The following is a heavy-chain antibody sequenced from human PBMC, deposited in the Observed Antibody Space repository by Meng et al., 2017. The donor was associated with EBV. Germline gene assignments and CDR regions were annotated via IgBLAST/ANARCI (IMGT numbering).Heavy chain of an antibody. D-gene: IGHD6-13*01. CDR1: GGSISSSSYY. CDR2: IYYSGST. Sequence: QLQLQESGPGLVKPSETLSLTCPVSGGSISSSSYYWGCIRQPPGKGLEWIGSIYYSGSTYYNPSLKSRVTISVDTSKNQFSLKLSSVTAADTAVYYCARRGYSSSRTEFDPWGQGTLVTVSS. CDR3: ARRGYSSSRTEFDP. V-gene: IGHV4-39*07. J-gene: IGHJ5*02.